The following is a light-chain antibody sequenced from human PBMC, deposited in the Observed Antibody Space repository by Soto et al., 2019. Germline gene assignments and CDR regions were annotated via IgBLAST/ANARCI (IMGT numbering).Light chain of an antibody. J-gene: IGKJ1*01. CDR2: KAS. Sequence: DIQMTQSPSTLSASVVDRVTITCLASQSISSWLAWYQQKPGKAPNLLIYKASHLENGVPSRFSGSGSGTEFTLTISSLQPGDFATYYCQHYNTYPWTFGQGTKVDIK. CDR1: QSISSW. CDR3: QHYNTYPWT. V-gene: IGKV1-5*03.